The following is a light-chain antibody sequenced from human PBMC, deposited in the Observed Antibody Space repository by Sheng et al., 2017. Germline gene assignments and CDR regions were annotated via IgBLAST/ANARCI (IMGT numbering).Light chain of an antibody. CDR2: YNN. Sequence: QSVLTQPPSVSGAPGERVTISCTGNNSNIGAGYDVHWYQHRPGTAPKLLIYYNNNRPSGVPDRFSGSKSGTSASLAITGLQAEDETDYYCQSFDTNLSGPVFGGGTKLTVL. V-gene: IGLV1-40*01. CDR3: QSFDTNLSGPV. J-gene: IGLJ3*02. CDR1: NSNIGAGYD.